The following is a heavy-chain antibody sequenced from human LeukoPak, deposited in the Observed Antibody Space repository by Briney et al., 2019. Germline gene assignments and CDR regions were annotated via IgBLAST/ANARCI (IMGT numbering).Heavy chain of an antibody. CDR3: ARAGLDYGDYFF. V-gene: IGHV3-9*01. CDR2: ISWNSGSI. Sequence: GRSLRLSCAASGFTFDDYAMHWVRHAPGKGQEWVSGISWNSGSIGYADSVKGRFTISRDNAKNTLYLQMNSLRAEDTAVYYCARAGLDYGDYFFWGQGTLVTVSS. D-gene: IGHD4-17*01. J-gene: IGHJ4*02. CDR1: GFTFDDYA.